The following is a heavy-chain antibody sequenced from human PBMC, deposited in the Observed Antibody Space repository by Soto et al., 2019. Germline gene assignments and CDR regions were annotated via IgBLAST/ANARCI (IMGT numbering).Heavy chain of an antibody. V-gene: IGHV3-33*01. CDR1: GFTFSSYG. CDR2: IWYDGSNK. Sequence: QVQLVESGGGVVQPGRSLRLSCAASGFTFSSYGMHWVRQAPGKGLEWVAVIWYDGSNKYYADSVKGRFTISRDNSKNTLYLQMNSLRAEDPAVYYCARAASGWAFDYWGQGTLVTVSS. J-gene: IGHJ4*02. D-gene: IGHD6-19*01. CDR3: ARAASGWAFDY.